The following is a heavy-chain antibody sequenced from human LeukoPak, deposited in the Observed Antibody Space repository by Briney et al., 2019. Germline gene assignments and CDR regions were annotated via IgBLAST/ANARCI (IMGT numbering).Heavy chain of an antibody. Sequence: GRSLRLSCAASGFTFSSYAMHWVRQAPGKGLEWVAVISYDGSNKYYADSVKGRFTISRDNSKNTLYLQMNSLRAEDTAVYYCAKLPRGATTGWFDPWGQGTLVTVSS. CDR1: GFTFSSYA. D-gene: IGHD1-26*01. CDR2: ISYDGSNK. V-gene: IGHV3-30-3*02. J-gene: IGHJ5*02. CDR3: AKLPRGATTGWFDP.